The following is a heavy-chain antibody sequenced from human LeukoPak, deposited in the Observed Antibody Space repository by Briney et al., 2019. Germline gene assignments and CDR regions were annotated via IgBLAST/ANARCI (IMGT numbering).Heavy chain of an antibody. J-gene: IGHJ3*02. CDR3: ARPFSDSGGYYDAFDI. V-gene: IGHV3-11*03. D-gene: IGHD3-22*01. CDR2: ISSGSSYT. Sequence: GGSLILSCAASGFTFSSYAMSWVRQAPGKGLEWVSYISSGSSYTNYADSVKSRFTISRDNAKNSLYLQLNSLTAEDTAVYYCARPFSDSGGYYDAFDIWGQGTMVTVSS. CDR1: GFTFSSYA.